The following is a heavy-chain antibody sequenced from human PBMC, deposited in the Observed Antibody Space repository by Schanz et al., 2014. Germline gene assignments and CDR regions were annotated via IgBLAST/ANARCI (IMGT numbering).Heavy chain of an antibody. Sequence: VQLVESGGGVVQPGGSLRVSCAASGFNFHYYGMHWVRQAPGKGPEWVAFIQLDGSEIYYTDSVKGRFTVSRDNAKNTLYLQMDSLRAEDTAVYYCAKVAPAATYLDSWGLGTLVTVSS. CDR1: GFNFHYYG. D-gene: IGHD2-2*01. CDR2: IQLDGSEI. J-gene: IGHJ4*02. CDR3: AKVAPAATYLDS. V-gene: IGHV3-30*02.